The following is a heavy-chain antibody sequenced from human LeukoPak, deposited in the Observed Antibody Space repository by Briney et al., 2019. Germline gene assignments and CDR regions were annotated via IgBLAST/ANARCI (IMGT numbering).Heavy chain of an antibody. Sequence: PGGSLRLSSAASGFSFRSYAMTWVRQAPGKGLEWVSAISNNGGTTYYADSVKDRFTISRDNSENTLFLQMSGLRAEDTAVYYCAKGGCSSTSCYANFWGQGTLVTVSS. V-gene: IGHV3-23*01. CDR1: GFSFRSYA. D-gene: IGHD2-2*01. CDR2: ISNNGGTT. CDR3: AKGGCSSTSCYANF. J-gene: IGHJ4*02.